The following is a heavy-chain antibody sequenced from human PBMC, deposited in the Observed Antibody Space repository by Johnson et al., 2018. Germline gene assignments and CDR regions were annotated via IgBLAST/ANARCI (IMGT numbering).Heavy chain of an antibody. CDR2: IYYSGST. V-gene: IGHV4-39*07. D-gene: IGHD3-22*01. CDR1: GGSISSSSYY. CDR3: ARGPPYYYDSSGYYTYGMDV. J-gene: IGHJ6*02. Sequence: QVQLQESGPGLVKXSETLSLTCTVSGGSISSSSYYWGWIRPPPGKGLEWIGSIYYSGSTDYNPSLKSRVPISVDTSKNRLSLKLSSLTAADTAVYYCARGPPYYYDSSGYYTYGMDVWGQGTTVTVSS.